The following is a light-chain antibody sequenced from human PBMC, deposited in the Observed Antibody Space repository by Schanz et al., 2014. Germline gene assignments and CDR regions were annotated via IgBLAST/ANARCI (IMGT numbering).Light chain of an antibody. CDR1: QSISTY. CDR3: QQYNSYSPWT. J-gene: IGKJ1*01. CDR2: AAS. Sequence: DVQMTQTPSSLSASIGDRVTITCRASQSISTYVNWYQQKPGKAPKLLIYAASSLQSGVPSRFSGSGSGTEFTLTISSLQPDDFATYYCQQYNSYSPWTFGQGTKVEIK. V-gene: IGKV1-39*01.